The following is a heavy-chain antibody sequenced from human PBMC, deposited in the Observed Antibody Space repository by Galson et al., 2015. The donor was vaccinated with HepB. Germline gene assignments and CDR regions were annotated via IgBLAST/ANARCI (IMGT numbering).Heavy chain of an antibody. J-gene: IGHJ6*03. CDR1: GFTFSSYW. Sequence: SLRLSCAASGFTFSSYWMHWVRQAPGKGLVWVSRINSDGSSTSYADSVKGRFTISRDNAKNTLYLQMNSLRAEDTAVYYCARGPYSGSSSVERKLYYYYYYMDVWGKGTTVTVSS. CDR2: INSDGSST. D-gene: IGHD6-6*01. CDR3: ARGPYSGSSSVERKLYYYYYYMDV. V-gene: IGHV3-74*01.